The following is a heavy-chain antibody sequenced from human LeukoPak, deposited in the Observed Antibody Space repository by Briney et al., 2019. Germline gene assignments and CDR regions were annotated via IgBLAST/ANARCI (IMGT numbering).Heavy chain of an antibody. J-gene: IGHJ4*02. D-gene: IGHD1-26*01. CDR1: GYTFTCYY. Sequence: ASVKVSCKASGYTFTCYYMHWVRQAPGQGLEWMGWINPNSGGTNYAQKFQGRVTMTRDTSISTAYMELSRLRSDDTAVYYCAREGIVGATNLDYWGQGTLVTVSS. CDR2: INPNSGGT. V-gene: IGHV1-2*02. CDR3: AREGIVGATNLDY.